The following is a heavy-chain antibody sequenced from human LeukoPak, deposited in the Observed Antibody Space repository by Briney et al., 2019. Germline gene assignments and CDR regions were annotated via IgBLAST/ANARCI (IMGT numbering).Heavy chain of an antibody. D-gene: IGHD6-19*01. CDR1: GYTFTSYD. CDR3: AKDSSGWYLAPYYYYGMDV. V-gene: IGHV1-18*01. Sequence: ASVNVSCKASGYTFTSYDINWVRQATGQGLEWMGWISAYNGNTNYAQKLQGRVTMTTDTSTSTAYMELRSLRSDDTAVYYCAKDSSGWYLAPYYYYGMDVWGQGTTVTVSS. J-gene: IGHJ6*02. CDR2: ISAYNGNT.